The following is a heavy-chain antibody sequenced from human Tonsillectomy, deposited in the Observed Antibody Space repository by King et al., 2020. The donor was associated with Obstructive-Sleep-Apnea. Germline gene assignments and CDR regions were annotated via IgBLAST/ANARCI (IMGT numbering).Heavy chain of an antibody. CDR3: ARSSNRRGLGYCSSTSCYPFDY. J-gene: IGHJ4*02. CDR1: GGAFSGYY. D-gene: IGHD2-2*01. Sequence: VQLQQWGAGLLKPSETLSPTCAVYGGAFSGYYWSWIRQPPGKGLEWSGEINHSGSTNYNPSPKSRVTISVDTSKNQVSLKLSSVTAADTAVYYCARSSNRRGLGYCSSTSCYPFDYWGQGTLVTVSS. V-gene: IGHV4-34*01. CDR2: INHSGST.